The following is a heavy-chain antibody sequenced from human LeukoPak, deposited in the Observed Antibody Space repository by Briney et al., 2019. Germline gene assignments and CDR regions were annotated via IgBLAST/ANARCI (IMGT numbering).Heavy chain of an antibody. Sequence: ASVKVSCKASGGTFSSYAINWVRQAPGQGLEWMGWINPNSGGTNYAQKFQGRVTMTRDTSISTAYMELSRLRSDDTAVYYCARDPDYYDILTGYYSPAPPFDYWGQGTLVTVSS. D-gene: IGHD3-9*01. CDR1: GGTFSSYA. V-gene: IGHV1-2*02. J-gene: IGHJ4*02. CDR2: INPNSGGT. CDR3: ARDPDYYDILTGYYSPAPPFDY.